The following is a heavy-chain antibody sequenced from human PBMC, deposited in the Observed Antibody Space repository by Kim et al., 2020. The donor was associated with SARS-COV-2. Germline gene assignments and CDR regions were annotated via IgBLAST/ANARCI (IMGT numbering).Heavy chain of an antibody. D-gene: IGHD6-19*01. V-gene: IGHV3-30*18. CDR1: GFTFSSYG. Sequence: GGSLRLSCAASGFTFSSYGMHWVRQAPGKGMECVAVISYDGSNKYYADSVKGRFTISRDNSKNTLYLQMNSLRAEDTAVYYCAKNGGSGWYSIDYWGQGTLVTVSS. J-gene: IGHJ4*02. CDR3: AKNGGSGWYSIDY. CDR2: ISYDGSNK.